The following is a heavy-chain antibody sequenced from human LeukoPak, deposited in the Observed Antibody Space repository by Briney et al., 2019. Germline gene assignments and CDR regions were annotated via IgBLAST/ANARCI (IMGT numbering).Heavy chain of an antibody. J-gene: IGHJ3*02. CDR3: ASDAPPSAFDI. V-gene: IGHV4-59*01. CDR2: IYYSGST. CDR1: GHPISSYY. Sequence: SETLSLTCTVSGHPISSYYWSWVRQPPGKGLEWVGYIYYSGSTNYNPSLKSRVIISVDRTKKQFSQKLTSVTAADTAVYYCASDAPPSAFDIWGQGTMVTVSS.